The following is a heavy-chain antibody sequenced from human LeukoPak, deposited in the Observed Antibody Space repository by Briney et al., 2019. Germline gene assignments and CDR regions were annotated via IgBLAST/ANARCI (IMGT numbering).Heavy chain of an antibody. D-gene: IGHD2-21*01. CDR1: GVSVSDYY. Sequence: SETLSLTCAVSGVSVSDYYWSWIRQSPEKGLEWIGEVSPGGYTTYNPSLRSRVIISEDTSENQLSLNVTSVTASDTALYYCARIRCGRGQARCYNHWAQGSLVTVSS. V-gene: IGHV4-34*01. CDR2: VSPGGYT. J-gene: IGHJ5*02. CDR3: ARIRCGRGQARCYNH.